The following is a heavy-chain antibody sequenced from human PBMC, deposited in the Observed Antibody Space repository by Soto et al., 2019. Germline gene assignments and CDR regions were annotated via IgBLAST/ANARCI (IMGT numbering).Heavy chain of an antibody. CDR2: ISAYNGNT. CDR3: ARTPEVVPAAIHYFDY. J-gene: IGHJ4*02. Sequence: ASVKVSCKASGYTFTSYGISWVRQAPGQGLEWMGWISAYNGNTNYAQKLQGRVTMTIDTSTSTAYMELRSLRSDDTAVYYCARTPEVVPAAIHYFDYWGQGTLVTVSS. V-gene: IGHV1-18*01. D-gene: IGHD2-2*01. CDR1: GYTFTSYG.